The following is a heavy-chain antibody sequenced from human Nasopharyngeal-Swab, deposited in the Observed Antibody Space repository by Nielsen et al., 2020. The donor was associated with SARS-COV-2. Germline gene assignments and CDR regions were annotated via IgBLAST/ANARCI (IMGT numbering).Heavy chain of an antibody. CDR3: AKGYSGSYYALYYYYYMDV. Sequence: GESLKISCAASGFTVSSNYMSWVRQAPGKGLEWVSVIYSGGSTYYADSVKGRFTISRDNSKNTLYLQMNSLRAEDTAVYYCAKGYSGSYYALYYYYYMDVWGKGTTVTVSS. CDR1: GFTVSSNY. V-gene: IGHV3-66*01. D-gene: IGHD1-26*01. J-gene: IGHJ6*03. CDR2: IYSGGST.